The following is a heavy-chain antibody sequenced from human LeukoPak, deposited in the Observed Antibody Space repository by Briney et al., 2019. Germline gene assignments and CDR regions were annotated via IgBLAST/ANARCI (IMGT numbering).Heavy chain of an antibody. V-gene: IGHV4-59*01. CDR2: IYYSGST. CDR3: ARSYVVPAAQGAFFDY. D-gene: IGHD2-2*01. CDR1: GGSISSYY. Sequence: PSETLSLTCTVSGGSISSYYWSWIRQPPGKGLEWIGYIYYSGSTNYNPSLKSRVTISVDTSKNQFSLKLSSVTAADTAVYYCARSYVVPAAQGAFFDYWGQGTLVTVSS. J-gene: IGHJ4*02.